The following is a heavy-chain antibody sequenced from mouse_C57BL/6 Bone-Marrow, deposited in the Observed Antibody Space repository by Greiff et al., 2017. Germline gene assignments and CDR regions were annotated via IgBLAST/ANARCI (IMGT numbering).Heavy chain of an antibody. D-gene: IGHD1-1*01. CDR3: AILYYSGSSYPPWFAY. J-gene: IGHJ3*01. CDR1: GFTFSSYT. V-gene: IGHV5-9*01. Sequence: EVQVVESGGGLVKPGGSLKLSCAASGFTFSSYTMSWVRQTPETRLEWVATLSGGGGNTYYPDSVKGRFTISRDNAKNTLYLQRSSLRSEDTALYYCAILYYSGSSYPPWFAYGGQGTLVTVSA. CDR2: LSGGGGNT.